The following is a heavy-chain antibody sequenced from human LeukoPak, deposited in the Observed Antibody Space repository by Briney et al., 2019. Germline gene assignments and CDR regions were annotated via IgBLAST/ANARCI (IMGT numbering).Heavy chain of an antibody. V-gene: IGHV4-31*03. D-gene: IGHD3-22*01. CDR3: ARGLDSSGYFDY. CDR2: IFYSGST. CDR1: GGSISSGVYY. J-gene: IGHJ4*02. Sequence: SETLSLTCTVSGGSISSGVYYWSWIPQHPRECLEGIRHIFYSGSTYYNPSIESRVTSSVYTSKNQFSLKLRSVTAADTAVYYCARGLDSSGYFDYWGQGTLVTVSS.